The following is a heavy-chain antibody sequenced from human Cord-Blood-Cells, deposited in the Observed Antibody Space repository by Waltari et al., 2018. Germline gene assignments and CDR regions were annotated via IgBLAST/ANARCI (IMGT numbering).Heavy chain of an antibody. Sequence: QVQLQQWGAGMLKPWETLSLTCAVYGRSFSGYYWSWIRQPQAKGPEWIGEINHSGSTHYHPTLKSRVTISVDTSKNQFSLKLSSVTAADTAVYYCARRGTYCSGGSCYSWFDPWGQGTLVTVSS. D-gene: IGHD2-15*01. J-gene: IGHJ5*02. CDR1: GRSFSGYY. V-gene: IGHV4-34*01. CDR3: ARRGTYCSGGSCYSWFDP. CDR2: INHSGST.